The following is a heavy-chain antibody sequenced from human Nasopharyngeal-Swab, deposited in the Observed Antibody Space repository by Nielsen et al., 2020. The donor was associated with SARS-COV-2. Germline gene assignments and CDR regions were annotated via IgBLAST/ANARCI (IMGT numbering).Heavy chain of an antibody. Sequence: GGSLRLSCAASGFSFSRYWMHWVRQAPGKGLVWVSRIYSDGSSTNYADSVKGRFTISRDNAKNTLYLQMNSLRAEDTAMYYCARVGVNDYYHGMDVWGQGTTVTVSS. CDR1: GFSFSRYW. J-gene: IGHJ6*02. CDR3: ARVGVNDYYHGMDV. V-gene: IGHV3-74*01. CDR2: IYSDGSST. D-gene: IGHD2-21*01.